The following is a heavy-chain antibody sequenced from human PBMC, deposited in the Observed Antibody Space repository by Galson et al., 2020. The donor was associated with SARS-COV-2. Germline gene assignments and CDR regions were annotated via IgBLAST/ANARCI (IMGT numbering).Heavy chain of an antibody. J-gene: IGHJ6*02. D-gene: IGHD4-4*01. Sequence: GGSLRLSCAASGFTFSSYSMNWVRQAPGKGLEWVSSISSSSSYIFYADSLKGRFTISRDNAKNSLYLQMNSLRAEDTALYYCARDLTKPRYYYYGMDVWGQGTTVTVSS. V-gene: IGHV3-21*01. CDR1: GFTFSSYS. CDR3: ARDLTKPRYYYYGMDV. CDR2: ISSSSSYI.